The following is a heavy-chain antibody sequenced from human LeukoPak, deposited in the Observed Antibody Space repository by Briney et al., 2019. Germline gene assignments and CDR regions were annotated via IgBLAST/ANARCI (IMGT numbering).Heavy chain of an antibody. V-gene: IGHV3-30*02. CDR2: IRYDGSNK. D-gene: IGHD3-9*01. CDR3: AKVLYFDWVPFDY. J-gene: IGHJ4*02. Sequence: GGSLRLSCAASGFTFNSYDMHWVRQAPGKGLEWVALIRYDGSNKYADSVKGRFTISRDNSKKTLYLQMNSLRAEDTAVYYCAKVLYFDWVPFDYWGQGTLVTVSS. CDR1: GFTFNSYD.